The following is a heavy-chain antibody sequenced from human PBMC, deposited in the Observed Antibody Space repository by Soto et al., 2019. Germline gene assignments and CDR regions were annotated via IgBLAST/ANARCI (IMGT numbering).Heavy chain of an antibody. CDR1: GFTFSSYA. J-gene: IGHJ5*02. Sequence: GGSLRLSCAASGFTFSSYAMSWVRQAPGKGLEWVSAISGSGGSTYYADSVKGRFTISRDNSKNTLYLQMNSLRAEDTAVYYCAKDLLSYDFWSGYEENWFDPWGQGTLVTVSS. CDR2: ISGSGGST. CDR3: AKDLLSYDFWSGYEENWFDP. V-gene: IGHV3-23*01. D-gene: IGHD3-3*01.